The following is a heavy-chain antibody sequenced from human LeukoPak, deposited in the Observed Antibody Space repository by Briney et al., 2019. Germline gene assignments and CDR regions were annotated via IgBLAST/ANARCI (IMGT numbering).Heavy chain of an antibody. CDR2: ISYDGSNK. D-gene: IGHD2-2*01. CDR3: AREITIVVVPAARDAFDI. J-gene: IGHJ3*02. V-gene: IGHV3-30-3*01. CDR1: GFTFSSYA. Sequence: PGGSLRLSCAASGFTFSSYAMHWVRQAPGKGLEWVAVISYDGSNKYYADSVKGRFTISRDNSKNTLYLQMNSLRAEDTAVYYCAREITIVVVPAARDAFDIWGQGTMVTVSS.